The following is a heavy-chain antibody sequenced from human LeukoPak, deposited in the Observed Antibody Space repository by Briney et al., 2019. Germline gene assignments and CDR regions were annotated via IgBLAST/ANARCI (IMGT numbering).Heavy chain of an antibody. J-gene: IGHJ5*02. CDR1: ASAFNDYY. D-gene: IGHD2-15*01. CDR2: ISPRGPTT. CDR3: FRKGGP. Sequence: ASVKVSCKASASAFNDYYVHWVRQAPGRGLEWMAMISPRGPTTTFAQRFRGRVVVPRDTSTSTVYMDLIRLTSEDTALYYCFRKGGPWGQGTPVTVSS. V-gene: IGHV1-46*03.